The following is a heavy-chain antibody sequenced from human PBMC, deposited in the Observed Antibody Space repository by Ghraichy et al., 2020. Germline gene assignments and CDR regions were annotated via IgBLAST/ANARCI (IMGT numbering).Heavy chain of an antibody. CDR3: ASLITIFGVDLYYYYGMDV. CDR2: IYYSGST. CDR1: GGSVSSGSYY. Sequence: ETLSLTCTVSGGSVSSGSYYWSWIRQPPGKGLEWIGYIYYSGSTNYNPSLKSRVTISVDTSKNQFSLKLSSVTAADTAVYYCASLITIFGVDLYYYYGMDVWGQGTTVTVSS. D-gene: IGHD3-3*01. V-gene: IGHV4-61*01. J-gene: IGHJ6*02.